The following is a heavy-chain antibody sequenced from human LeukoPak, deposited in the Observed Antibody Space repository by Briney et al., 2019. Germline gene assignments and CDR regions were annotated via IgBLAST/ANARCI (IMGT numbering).Heavy chain of an antibody. Sequence: SVKVSCKASGGTFSSYAISWVRQAPGQGLEWMGGIIPIFGTANYAQKFQGRVTITADESTSTAYMELSSLRSEDTAVYYCARDARVVPAANPLTPDFDYWGQGTLVTVSS. CDR2: IIPIFGTA. J-gene: IGHJ4*02. CDR1: GGTFSSYA. CDR3: ARDARVVPAANPLTPDFDY. D-gene: IGHD2-2*01. V-gene: IGHV1-69*13.